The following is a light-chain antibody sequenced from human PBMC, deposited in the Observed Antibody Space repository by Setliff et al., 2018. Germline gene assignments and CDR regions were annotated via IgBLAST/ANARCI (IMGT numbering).Light chain of an antibody. V-gene: IGLV2-14*01. CDR3: SSHSSTGTYV. CDR2: EVS. J-gene: IGLJ1*01. Sequence: QSALAQPASVSGSPGQSITISCTGTSSDVGYYNYVPWYQQHPGEAPQLKIYEVSNRPSGVSDRFTGSKSGNTASLTISGLQAGDEADYYCSSHSSTGTYVFGTGTKGNVL. CDR1: SSDVGYYNY.